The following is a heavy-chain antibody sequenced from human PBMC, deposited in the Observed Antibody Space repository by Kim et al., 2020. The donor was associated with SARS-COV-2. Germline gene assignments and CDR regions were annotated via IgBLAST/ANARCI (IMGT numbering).Heavy chain of an antibody. Sequence: GGSLRLSCAASGFTFSSYSMNWVRQAPGKGLEWVSSISSSSSYIYYADSVKGRFTISRDNAKNSLYLQMNSLRAEDTAVYYCARGKQQLPRGYFQHWGQGTLVTVSS. CDR3: ARGKQQLPRGYFQH. D-gene: IGHD6-13*01. CDR1: GFTFSSYS. J-gene: IGHJ1*01. CDR2: ISSSSSYI. V-gene: IGHV3-21*01.